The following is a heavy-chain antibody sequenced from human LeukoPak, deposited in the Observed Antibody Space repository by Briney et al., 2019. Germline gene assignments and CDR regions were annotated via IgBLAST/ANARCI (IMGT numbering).Heavy chain of an antibody. J-gene: IGHJ5*02. CDR2: IYYSGNT. D-gene: IGHD3-10*01. CDR1: GGSISSYY. V-gene: IGHV4-59*01. CDR3: ARDRLIFGGSGRADWFDP. Sequence: SETLSLTCTVSGGSISSYYWSWIRQPPGKGLEYIGYIYYSGNTKYNPSLKSRVTISVDTSKNQFSLKLSSVTAADTAVYYCARDRLIFGGSGRADWFDPWGQGTLVTVSS.